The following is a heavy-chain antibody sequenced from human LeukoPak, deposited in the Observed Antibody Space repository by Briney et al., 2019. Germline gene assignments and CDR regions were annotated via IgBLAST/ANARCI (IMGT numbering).Heavy chain of an antibody. Sequence: SETLSLTCTVWGGSMRSYYGSWMRQPPGKGREGIGYIYYRGSTNYNPSLKRRVTISVDKSKNQCALKLRCVTAAATAVYYCARQYYAFWSGHPHAFDIWGQGTMVTVSS. J-gene: IGHJ3*02. D-gene: IGHD3-3*01. CDR3: ARQYYAFWSGHPHAFDI. V-gene: IGHV4-59*08. CDR1: GGSMRSYY. CDR2: IYYRGST.